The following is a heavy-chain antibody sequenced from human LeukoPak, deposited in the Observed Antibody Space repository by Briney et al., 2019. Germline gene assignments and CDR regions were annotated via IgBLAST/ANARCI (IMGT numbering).Heavy chain of an antibody. CDR3: AKARYYYDSSGYYHPFDY. CDR2: ISGSGKNT. D-gene: IGHD3-22*01. Sequence: PGGSLRLSCAASGFTFSNYAMSWVRQAPGKGLEWVSTISGSGKNTYYADSVKGRFTISRDNSKNTLYLQMNSLRAEDTAVYYCAKARYYYDSSGYYHPFDYWGQGTLVTVSS. V-gene: IGHV3-23*01. J-gene: IGHJ4*02. CDR1: GFTFSNYA.